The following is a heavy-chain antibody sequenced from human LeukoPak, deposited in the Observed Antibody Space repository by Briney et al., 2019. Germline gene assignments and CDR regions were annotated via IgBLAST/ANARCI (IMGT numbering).Heavy chain of an antibody. CDR3: ARGRSYDFWSGYSY. D-gene: IGHD3-3*01. V-gene: IGHV4-34*01. Sequence: PSETLSLTCAVYGGSFSGYYWSWIRQPPGKGLEWIEEINHSGSTNYNPSLKSRVTISVDTSKNQFSLKLSSVTAADTAVYYCARGRSYDFWSGYSYWGQGTLVTVSS. J-gene: IGHJ4*02. CDR1: GGSFSGYY. CDR2: INHSGST.